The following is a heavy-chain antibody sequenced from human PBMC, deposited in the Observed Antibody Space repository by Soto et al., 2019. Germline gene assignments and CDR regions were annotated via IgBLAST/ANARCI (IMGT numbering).Heavy chain of an antibody. J-gene: IGHJ4*02. CDR1: GFTFSDYY. Sequence: GGSLRLSCAASGFTFSDYYMSWIRQAPGKGLEWVSYISSSGSTIYYADSVKGRFTISRDNAKNSLYLQMNSLRAEDTAVYYCAGETVTVTTFDYWGQGTLVTVSS. V-gene: IGHV3-11*01. CDR3: AGETVTVTTFDY. D-gene: IGHD4-4*01. CDR2: ISSSGSTI.